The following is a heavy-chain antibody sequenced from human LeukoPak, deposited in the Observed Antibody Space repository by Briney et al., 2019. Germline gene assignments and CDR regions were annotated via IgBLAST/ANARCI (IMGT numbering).Heavy chain of an antibody. CDR3: ARGHYSPWDHCFDY. J-gene: IGHJ4*02. Sequence: GGSLRLSCAASGFSFSSYWMNWVRQAPGKGLEWVTNIKQDGSEEYYVDSLKGRFTISRDNAKNSLYLQMNNLRADDTAVYYCARGHYSPWDHCFDYWGQGSLVTVSS. V-gene: IGHV3-7*01. D-gene: IGHD5-18*01. CDR2: IKQDGSEE. CDR1: GFSFSSYW.